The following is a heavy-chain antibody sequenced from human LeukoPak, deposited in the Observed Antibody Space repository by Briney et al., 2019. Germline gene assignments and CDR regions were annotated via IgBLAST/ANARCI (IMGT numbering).Heavy chain of an antibody. V-gene: IGHV3-7*01. CDR1: GFTFTDYY. D-gene: IGHD6-13*01. CDR3: SRDRDSSGSWEINFDY. J-gene: IGHJ4*02. CDR2: IKHDGSDK. Sequence: GGSLRLSCAASGFTFTDYYMSRIRQAPGKGLEWVASIKHDGSDKYYVDSVKGRFTISRDDAKNSVYLQMNGLRAEDTAVYYCSRDRDSSGSWEINFDYWGQGTLVTVSS.